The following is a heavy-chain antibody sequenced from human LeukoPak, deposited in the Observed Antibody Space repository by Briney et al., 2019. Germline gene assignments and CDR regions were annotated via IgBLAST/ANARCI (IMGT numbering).Heavy chain of an antibody. CDR3: ASARGYYYYGMDV. CDR2: IKQDGSEK. V-gene: IGHV3-7*01. CDR1: GFTFSSYW. Sequence: GGSLRLSCAASGFTFSSYWMSWVRQAPGKGLEWVANIKQDGSEKYYVDSVKGRFTISRDNAKNSLYLQMNSLRAEDTAVYYCASARGYYYYGMDVWGQGTTVTVSS. J-gene: IGHJ6*02.